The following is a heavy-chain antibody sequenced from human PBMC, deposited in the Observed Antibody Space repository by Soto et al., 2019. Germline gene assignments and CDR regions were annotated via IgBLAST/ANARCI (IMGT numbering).Heavy chain of an antibody. J-gene: IGHJ6*02. CDR3: ASEEVRGGPGVYYYGMDV. D-gene: IGHD3-10*01. CDR2: IYYSGST. CDR1: GGSISSGDYY. Sequence: PSETLSLTCTVSGGSISSGDYYWSWIRQPPGKGLEWIGYIYYSGSTYYNPSLKSRVTISVDTSKNQFSLKLSSVTAADTAVYYCASEEVRGGPGVYYYGMDVWGQGTTVTVSS. V-gene: IGHV4-30-4*01.